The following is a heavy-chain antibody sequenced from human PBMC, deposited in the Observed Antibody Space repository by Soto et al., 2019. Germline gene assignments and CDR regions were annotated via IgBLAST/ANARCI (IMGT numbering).Heavy chain of an antibody. CDR3: ARASILGPYYYYYYMDV. J-gene: IGHJ6*03. Sequence: SETLSLTCTVSGGSISSYYWSWIRQPPGKGLEWIGYIYYSGSTNYNPSLKSRVTISVDTSKNQFSLKLSSVTAADTAVYYCARASILGPYYYYYYMDVWGKGTTVTVSS. CDR1: GGSISSYY. D-gene: IGHD6-6*01. V-gene: IGHV4-59*08. CDR2: IYYSGST.